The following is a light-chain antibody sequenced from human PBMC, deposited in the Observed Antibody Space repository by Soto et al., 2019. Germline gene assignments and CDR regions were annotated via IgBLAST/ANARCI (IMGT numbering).Light chain of an antibody. CDR3: HQYASSFGT. V-gene: IGKV3-15*01. CDR1: QSVETF. CDR2: GAS. Sequence: DIVMTQSPAILSVSPGERATLSCRASQSVETFLAWFQHKAGQSPRLLIFGASTRAAGVPARFSGGGSGTEFTLTIGSLRSEDFALYYCHQYASSFGTVGQGTKVDSK. J-gene: IGKJ1*01.